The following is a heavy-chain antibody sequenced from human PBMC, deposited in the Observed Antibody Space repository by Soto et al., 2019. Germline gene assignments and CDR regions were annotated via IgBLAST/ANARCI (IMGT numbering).Heavy chain of an antibody. CDR1: GFTFSSYS. Sequence: GGSLRLSCAASGFTFSSYSMNWVRQAPGKGLEWVSYISSSSSTIYYADSVKGRFTISRDNAKNSLYLQMNSLRDEDTAVYYCARGYCSSTSCRYLPVDYWGQGTLVTVSS. D-gene: IGHD2-2*01. CDR3: ARGYCSSTSCRYLPVDY. V-gene: IGHV3-48*02. J-gene: IGHJ4*02. CDR2: ISSSSSTI.